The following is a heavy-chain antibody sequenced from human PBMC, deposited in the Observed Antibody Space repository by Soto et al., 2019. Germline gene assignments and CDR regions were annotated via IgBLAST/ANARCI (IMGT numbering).Heavy chain of an antibody. D-gene: IGHD3-10*01. J-gene: IGHJ4*02. CDR1: GYTFTGYY. CDR2: INPNSGGT. Sequence: ASLKVSCKASGYTFTGYYMHWARQAPGQGLEWMGWINPNSGGTNYAQKFQGRVTMTRDTSISTAYMELSRLRSDDTAVYYYSREPMVRGVLFDYWGQGTLVTVSS. CDR3: SREPMVRGVLFDY. V-gene: IGHV1-2*02.